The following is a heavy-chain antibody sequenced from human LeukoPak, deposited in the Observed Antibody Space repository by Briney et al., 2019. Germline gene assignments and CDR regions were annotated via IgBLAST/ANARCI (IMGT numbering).Heavy chain of an antibody. D-gene: IGHD3-22*01. CDR2: ISRGSDHI. Sequence: GGSLRLSCAASGFTFSSYAMNWVRQAPGKGLEWVSSISRGSDHIFYADSMKGRFTISRDNAKNSLYLQMNSLGAEDTAVYFCARPYDTRGYFPDYWGQGTLVTVSS. CDR3: ARPYDTRGYFPDY. J-gene: IGHJ4*02. V-gene: IGHV3-21*01. CDR1: GFTFSSYA.